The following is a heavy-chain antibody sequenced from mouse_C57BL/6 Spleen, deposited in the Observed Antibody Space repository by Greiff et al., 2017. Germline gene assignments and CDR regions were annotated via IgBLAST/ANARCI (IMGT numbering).Heavy chain of an antibody. V-gene: IGHV1-81*01. Sequence: VQLQESGAELARPGASVKLSCKASGYTFTSYGISWVKQRTGQGLEWIGEIYPRSGNTYYNEKFKGKATLTADKSSSTAYMELRSLTSEDSAVYFCAPSTVVDYWCQGTTLTVSS. CDR2: IYPRSGNT. CDR1: GYTFTSYG. D-gene: IGHD1-1*01. J-gene: IGHJ2*01. CDR3: APSTVVDY.